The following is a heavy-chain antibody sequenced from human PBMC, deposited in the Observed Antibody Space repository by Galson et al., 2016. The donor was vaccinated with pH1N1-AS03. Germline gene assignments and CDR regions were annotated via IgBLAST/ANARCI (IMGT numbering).Heavy chain of an antibody. CDR1: GLTFKNSE. CDR2: ISTRGHST. CDR3: ARGPVLNMGPRVQSPTYGMDV. Sequence: SLRLSCAASGLTFKNSEMNWVRQAPGKGLEWVSYISTRGHSTFYADSVTGRFTVSRHNANSSLYLQMNSLRAEDTAIYYCARGPVLNMGPRVQSPTYGMDVWGRGTTVTVSS. D-gene: IGHD3-10*01. J-gene: IGHJ6*02. V-gene: IGHV3-48*03.